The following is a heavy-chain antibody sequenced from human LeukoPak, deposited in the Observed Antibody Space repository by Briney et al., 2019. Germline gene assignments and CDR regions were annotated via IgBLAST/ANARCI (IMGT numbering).Heavy chain of an antibody. CDR3: ARELSRLYGVDY. CDR2: ISGSGGST. J-gene: IGHJ4*02. Sequence: GGSLRLSCAASGFTFSSYAMSWVRQAPGKGLEWASAISGSGGSTYYADSVKGRFTISRDNSKNTLYLQMNSLRAEDTAVYYCARELSRLYGVDYWGQGTLVTVSS. V-gene: IGHV3-23*01. CDR1: GFTFSSYA. D-gene: IGHD3-10*01.